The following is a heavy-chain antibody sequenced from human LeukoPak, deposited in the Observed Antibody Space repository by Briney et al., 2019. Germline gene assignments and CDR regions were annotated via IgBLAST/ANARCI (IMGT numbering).Heavy chain of an antibody. CDR1: GGSISSTNW. Sequence: SETLSLTCGVSGGSISSTNWWSWVRQPPGQGLEWIGEISLRGLTNYNPSLKSRVTMSVDKSNNFLTLNLTSVTAADTAVYYCSRESGAYCPFDYWGQGTLVTVSS. D-gene: IGHD1-26*01. CDR2: ISLRGLT. CDR3: SRESGAYCPFDY. V-gene: IGHV4-4*02. J-gene: IGHJ4*02.